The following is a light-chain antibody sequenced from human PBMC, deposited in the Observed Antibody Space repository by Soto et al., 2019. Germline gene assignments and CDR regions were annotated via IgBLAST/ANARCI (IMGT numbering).Light chain of an antibody. Sequence: EIVLRQSPGTLSLSPGARATLSCRASRSVNNYLAWYQQRPGQAPRLLIYDASNRATGIPARFSGRGSGTDFTLTISSLEPEDSAVYYCQQRGNWPWLTVGGGTRVEIK. CDR2: DAS. CDR3: QQRGNWPWLT. CDR1: RSVNNY. V-gene: IGKV3-11*01. J-gene: IGKJ4*01.